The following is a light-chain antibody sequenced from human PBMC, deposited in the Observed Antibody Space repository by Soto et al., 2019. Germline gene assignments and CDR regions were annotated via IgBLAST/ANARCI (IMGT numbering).Light chain of an antibody. Sequence: QSVLTQPASVSGSPGQSITISCTGTSSDVGGYNSVSWYQQPPGKAPKLMIYDVSNRPSGVSNRFSASKSGNTASLTISGLQAEDEADYYCASYTSSSPGVFGGGTKLTV. J-gene: IGLJ2*01. CDR2: DVS. CDR1: SSDVGGYNS. CDR3: ASYTSSSPGV. V-gene: IGLV2-14*01.